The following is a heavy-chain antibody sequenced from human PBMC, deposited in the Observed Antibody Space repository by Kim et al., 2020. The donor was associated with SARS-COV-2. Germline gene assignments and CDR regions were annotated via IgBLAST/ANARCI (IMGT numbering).Heavy chain of an antibody. J-gene: IGHJ4*02. CDR2: ISYDGSNK. CDR3: ATLTAMVPLLDY. Sequence: GGSLRLSCAASGFTFSSYGMHWVRQAPGKGLEWVTVISYDGSNKYYADSVKGRFTISRDNSKNTLYLQMNSLRAEDTAVYYCATLTAMVPLLDYWGQGTL. D-gene: IGHD5-18*01. CDR1: GFTFSSYG. V-gene: IGHV3-30*03.